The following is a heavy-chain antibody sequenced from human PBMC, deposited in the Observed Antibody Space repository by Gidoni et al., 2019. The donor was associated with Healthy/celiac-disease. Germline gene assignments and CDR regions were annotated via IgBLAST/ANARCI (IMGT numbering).Heavy chain of an antibody. J-gene: IGHJ6*03. CDR3: AKGGYGSGGSCSRIYYYYYMDV. V-gene: IGHV3-23*01. D-gene: IGHD2-15*01. CDR1: GFPFSSYA. Sequence: EVQLFESGGGFVQPGGSLRLSCAASGFPFSSYAMSWVRQAPGKGLEGVSASSGRGGSKDYADSVKGRLTISRDNSKNTRYLKMNSLRAEDTAVYYCAKGGYGSGGSCSRIYYYYYMDVWGKGTTVTVSS. CDR2: SSGRGGSK.